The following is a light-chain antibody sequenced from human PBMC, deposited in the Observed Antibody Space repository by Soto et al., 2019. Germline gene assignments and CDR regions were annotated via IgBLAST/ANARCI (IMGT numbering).Light chain of an antibody. CDR3: QHSYSTPQT. Sequence: DIQMTQSPSSLSASVGDRVTITCRASQSINIYLHWYQQEPGKAPKLLIYAASTLQSGVPLRFTGSGSGTVFTLTISSLQPEDFATYYCQHSYSTPQTFGQGTMVDIK. V-gene: IGKV1-39*01. J-gene: IGKJ1*01. CDR1: QSINIY. CDR2: AAS.